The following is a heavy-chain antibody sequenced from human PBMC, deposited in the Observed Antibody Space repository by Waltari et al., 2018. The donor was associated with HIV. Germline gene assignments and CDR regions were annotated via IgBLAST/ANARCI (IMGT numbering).Heavy chain of an antibody. D-gene: IGHD5-12*01. CDR3: ARHPTPFTGYNSFDY. J-gene: IGHJ4*02. Sequence: QVQLVEPGGGVVQHGRSLRPSCAACGFPFSTSDRPWGRQAPGKGRNWVAVIGFDGVNKYYADALKGRFPISRDNSKNTLYLQMNSLRAEDTAVYYCARHPTPFTGYNSFDYWGQGTLVTVSS. CDR1: GFPFSTSD. CDR2: IGFDGVNK. V-gene: IGHV3-33*01.